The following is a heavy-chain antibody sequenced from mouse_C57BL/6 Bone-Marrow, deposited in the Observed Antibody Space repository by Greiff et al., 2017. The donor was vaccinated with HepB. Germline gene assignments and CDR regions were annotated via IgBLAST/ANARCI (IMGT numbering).Heavy chain of an antibody. V-gene: IGHV1-64*01. CDR1: GYTFTSYW. CDR3: ARRITTVVALLFDY. J-gene: IGHJ2*01. CDR2: IHPNSGST. Sequence: VQLQQPGAELVKPGASVKLSCKASGYTFTSYWMHWVKQRPGQGLEWIGMIHPNSGSTNYNEKFKSKATLTVDKSSSTAYMQLSSLTSEDSAVYYCARRITTVVALLFDYWGQGTTLTVSS. D-gene: IGHD1-1*01.